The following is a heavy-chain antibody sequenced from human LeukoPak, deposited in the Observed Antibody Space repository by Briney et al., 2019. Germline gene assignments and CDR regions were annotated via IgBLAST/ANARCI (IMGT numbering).Heavy chain of an antibody. V-gene: IGHV3-21*01. Sequence: GGSLRLPCAASGFTFSSYSMNWVRQAPGKGLEWVSSISSSSSYIYYADSVKGRFTISRDNAKNSLYLQMNSLRAEDTAVYYCARDQKSTLSSGYALDYWGQGTLVTVSS. D-gene: IGHD3-22*01. CDR2: ISSSSSYI. CDR1: GFTFSSYS. CDR3: ARDQKSTLSSGYALDY. J-gene: IGHJ4*02.